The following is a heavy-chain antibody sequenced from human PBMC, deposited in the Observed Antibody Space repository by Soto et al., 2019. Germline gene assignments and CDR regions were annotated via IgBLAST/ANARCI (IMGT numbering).Heavy chain of an antibody. D-gene: IGHD3-3*01. J-gene: IGHJ5*02. Sequence: SETLSLTCTVSGGSISSYYWSWIRQPPGKGLEWIGYIYYSGSTNYNPSLKSRVTISVDTSKNQFSLKLSSVTAADTAVYYCAGSYYDFWSGSPRPFNWFDPWGQGTLVT. CDR1: GGSISSYY. CDR3: AGSYYDFWSGSPRPFNWFDP. CDR2: IYYSGST. V-gene: IGHV4-59*08.